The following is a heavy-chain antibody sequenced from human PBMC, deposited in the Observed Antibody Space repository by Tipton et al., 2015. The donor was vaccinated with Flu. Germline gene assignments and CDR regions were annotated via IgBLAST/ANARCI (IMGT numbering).Heavy chain of an antibody. V-gene: IGHV3-11*06. CDR1: GFTFSDYY. D-gene: IGHD3-3*01. J-gene: IGHJ4*02. CDR2: ISSSSSYT. Sequence: SLRLSCAASGFTFSDYYMSWIRQAPGKGLEWVSYISSSSSYTNYADSVKGRFTISRDNAKNSLYLQMNSLRAEDTAVYYCARGPSFGVVITYFDYWGQGTLVTVSS. CDR3: ARGPSFGVVITYFDY.